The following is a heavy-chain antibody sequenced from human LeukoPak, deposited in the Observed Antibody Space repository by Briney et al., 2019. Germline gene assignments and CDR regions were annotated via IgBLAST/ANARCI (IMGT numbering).Heavy chain of an antibody. D-gene: IGHD5-12*01. CDR3: ARGRNIVATSGYFDF. V-gene: IGHV3-30-3*01. CDR1: GFTFSSYA. CDR2: ISYDGSNN. Sequence: RAGGSLRLSCAASGFTFSSYATHWVRQAPGKGLEWVAAISYDGSNNYYADSVKGRFTISRDNSKNTLYLQMNSLRAEDTAVYYCARGRNIVATSGYFDFWGQGALVTVSS. J-gene: IGHJ4*02.